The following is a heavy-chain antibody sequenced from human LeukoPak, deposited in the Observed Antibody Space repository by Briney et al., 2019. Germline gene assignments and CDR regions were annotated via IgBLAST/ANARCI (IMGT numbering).Heavy chain of an antibody. CDR1: GFTFSSYA. J-gene: IGHJ3*01. V-gene: IGHV3-23*01. CDR3: AKGGRWDYYDSSH. CDR2: ISGSGGST. D-gene: IGHD3-22*01. Sequence: PGGSLRLSCAASGFTFSSYAMSWVRQAPGKGLEWVSAISGSGGSTYYADSVKGRFTISRDNSKNTLYLQMNSLRVEDTAIYYCAKGGRWDYYDSSHWGQGTMVTVSS.